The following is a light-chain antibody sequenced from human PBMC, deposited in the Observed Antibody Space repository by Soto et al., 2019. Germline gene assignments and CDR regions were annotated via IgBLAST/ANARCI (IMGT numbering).Light chain of an antibody. V-gene: IGLV1-47*01. CDR2: KSN. CDR1: ASNIGNTY. J-gene: IGLJ3*02. Sequence: QSVLTQPPSASGTPGQRVTISCSASASNIGNTYVYWYQQLPGSAPRLLIFKSNQRPSGVSDRFSGSKSGTSASLAISGLRSEDEAEYYCAAWDDSLRGWVFGGGTKVTVL. CDR3: AAWDDSLRGWV.